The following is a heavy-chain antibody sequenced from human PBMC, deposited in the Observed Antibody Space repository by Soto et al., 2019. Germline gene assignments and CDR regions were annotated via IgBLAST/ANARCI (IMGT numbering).Heavy chain of an antibody. CDR2: ISRSGSTI. CDR1: GLTFSSYG. J-gene: IGHJ2*01. V-gene: IGHV3-48*03. Sequence: EVQLVESGGGLVQPGGSLRLSCAASGLTFSSYGMNWVRQAPGKGLEWVSYISRSGSTIYCADSATGRVTISRDNAKNSLYLQMNSLRAEDTAVYYCARDGRIRRPDWYFDLWGRGTLVTVSS. D-gene: IGHD2-15*01. CDR3: ARDGRIRRPDWYFDL.